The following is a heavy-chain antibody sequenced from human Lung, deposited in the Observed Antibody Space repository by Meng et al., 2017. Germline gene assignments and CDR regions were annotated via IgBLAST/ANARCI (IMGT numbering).Heavy chain of an antibody. Sequence: QVQLQQWGAGELKPSETLSLTCAVHVGSFSGYQWNWIRQSPGKGLEWIGDINHRGRTNYNPSLKSRVTISVDTSKNQFSLKLSSVTAADTAVYYCARDQGGAGGYWGQGTLVTVSS. CDR2: INHRGRT. CDR3: ARDQGGAGGY. D-gene: IGHD2-15*01. J-gene: IGHJ4*02. V-gene: IGHV4-34*01. CDR1: VGSFSGYQ.